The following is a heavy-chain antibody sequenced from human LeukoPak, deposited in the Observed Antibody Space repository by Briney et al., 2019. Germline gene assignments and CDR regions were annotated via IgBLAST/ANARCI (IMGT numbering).Heavy chain of an antibody. CDR2: ISSSGDSI. CDR3: APLRGGVDY. Sequence: GGSLRLSCTASEFTFSSYKMHWLRQAPGRGLEWVSYISSSGDSIHYPDSVKGRFTISRDNAKNSLYLQMNSLRAEDTALYYCAPLRGGVDYWGQGTLVTVSS. V-gene: IGHV3-48*03. CDR1: EFTFSSYK. J-gene: IGHJ4*02. D-gene: IGHD3-16*01.